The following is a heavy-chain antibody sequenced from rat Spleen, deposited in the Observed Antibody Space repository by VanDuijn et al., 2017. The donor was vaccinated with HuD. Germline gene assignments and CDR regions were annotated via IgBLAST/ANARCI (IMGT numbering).Heavy chain of an antibody. CDR1: GFSLISNS. Sequence: QVQLKESGPGLVQPSQTLSLICTVSGFSLISNSVSWVRQPSGKGPEWMGRMWYDGDTAYNSALKSRLSITRDTSKNQVFLKMNSLQTDDTGTYYCTREYLTTGVMDAWGQGASVTVSS. D-gene: IGHD1-4*01. CDR3: TREYLTTGVMDA. V-gene: IGHV2-63*01. CDR2: MWYDGDT. J-gene: IGHJ4*01.